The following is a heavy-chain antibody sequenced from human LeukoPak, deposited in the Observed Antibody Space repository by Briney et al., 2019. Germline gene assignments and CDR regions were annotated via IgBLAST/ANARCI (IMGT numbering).Heavy chain of an antibody. D-gene: IGHD6-13*01. J-gene: IGHJ4*02. Sequence: PGGSLRLSCAASGFTFSDYYMGWIRQAAGKGLEWIGSIYYSGSTYYNPSLKSRVTISVDTSKNQFSLKLSSVTAADTAVYYCARDSKSSSVRSSSWPSFDYWGQGTLVTVSS. CDR2: IYYSGST. CDR3: ARDSKSSSVRSSSWPSFDY. CDR1: GFTFSDYY. V-gene: IGHV4-38-2*02.